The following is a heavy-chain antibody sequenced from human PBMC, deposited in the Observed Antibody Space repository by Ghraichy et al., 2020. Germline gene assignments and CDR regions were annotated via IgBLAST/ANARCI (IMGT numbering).Heavy chain of an antibody. D-gene: IGHD6-13*01. V-gene: IGHV3-33*01. CDR2: IWYDGSNK. CDR1: GFTFNNYG. CDR3: AADRGYRQAGLGIDY. Sequence: GGSLRLSCAASGFTFNNYGMHWVRQAPGKGLEWVAVIWYDGSNKYYADSVKGRFTISRDNSKNTLYLQMNSLRAEDTAVYYCAADRGYRQAGLGIDYWGQGTLVTVSS. J-gene: IGHJ4*02.